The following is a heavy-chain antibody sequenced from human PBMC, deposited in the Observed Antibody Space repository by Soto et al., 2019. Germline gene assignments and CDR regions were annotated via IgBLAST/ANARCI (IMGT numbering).Heavy chain of an antibody. CDR2: ISSTSTYI. CDR3: AREGSYWNDVGPD. J-gene: IGHJ4*02. Sequence: GGSLRHSCAASGFTFSTYTMNWVRQAPGKGLEWVSSISSTSTYIYYADSLKGRFTISRDNAKNSLYLQMNSLRAEDTAVYYCAREGSYWNDVGPDWGQGTLGTVS. CDR1: GFTFSTYT. V-gene: IGHV3-21*01. D-gene: IGHD1-1*01.